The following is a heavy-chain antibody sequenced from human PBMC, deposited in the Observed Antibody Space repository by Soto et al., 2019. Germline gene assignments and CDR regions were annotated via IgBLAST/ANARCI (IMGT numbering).Heavy chain of an antibody. CDR1: GFTFSNYA. Sequence: QVQLVESGGGVVQPGSSLRLSCAASGFTFSNYAMYWVRQAPGKGLEWVAVISYDGNNKYYADSVKGRFTISRDNSKNTLYLQMNSLRAEDTAVYYCARAGCDGGTCYTLVGLRYGMDVWGQGTTVTVYS. D-gene: IGHD2-15*01. CDR2: ISYDGNNK. CDR3: ARAGCDGGTCYTLVGLRYGMDV. J-gene: IGHJ6*02. V-gene: IGHV3-30-3*01.